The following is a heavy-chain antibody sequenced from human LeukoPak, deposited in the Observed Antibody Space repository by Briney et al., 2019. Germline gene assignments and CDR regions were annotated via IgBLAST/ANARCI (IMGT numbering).Heavy chain of an antibody. CDR2: IKQDGSDK. CDR1: GFTFGTYW. Sequence: GGSLRLSCTASGFTFGTYWMSWVRQAPGKGLEWVANIKQDGSDKYYVDSVKGRFIISRDNAKNPLYLQMNSLRAEDTAVYYCARDLDYWGQGTLVSVSS. CDR3: ARDLDY. J-gene: IGHJ4*02. V-gene: IGHV3-7*05.